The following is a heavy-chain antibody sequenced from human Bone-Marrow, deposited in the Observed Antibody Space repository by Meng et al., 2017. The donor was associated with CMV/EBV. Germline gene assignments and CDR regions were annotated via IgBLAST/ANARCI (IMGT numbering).Heavy chain of an antibody. CDR1: GFTFSSYG. CDR3: ARERYYGSGSYSCWFDP. CDR2: ISSSGSTI. J-gene: IGHJ5*02. V-gene: IGHV3-48*04. Sequence: GGSLRLSCAASGFTFSSYGMHWVRQAPGKGLEWVSYISSSGSTIYYADSVKGRFTISRDNAKNSLYLQMNSLRAEDTAVYYCARERYYGSGSYSCWFDPWGQGTLVTVSS. D-gene: IGHD3-10*01.